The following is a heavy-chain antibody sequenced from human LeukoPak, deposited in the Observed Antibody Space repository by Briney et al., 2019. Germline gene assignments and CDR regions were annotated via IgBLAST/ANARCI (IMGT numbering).Heavy chain of an antibody. J-gene: IGHJ6*02. Sequence: PGRSLRLSCAASGFTFSRYGMHWVRQAPGKGLEWVAVISHDGGNEYYADSVKGRFTISRDNSKNTLYLQMDSLRAEDTAVYYCAKDSSTSNPYYGLDVWGQGNTVTVSS. V-gene: IGHV3-30-3*01. CDR2: ISHDGGNE. D-gene: IGHD4-11*01. CDR1: GFTFSRYG. CDR3: AKDSSTSNPYYGLDV.